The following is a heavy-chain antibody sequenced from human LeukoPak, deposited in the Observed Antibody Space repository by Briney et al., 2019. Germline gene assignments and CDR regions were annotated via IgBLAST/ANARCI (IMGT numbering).Heavy chain of an antibody. CDR2: IYPGDSDI. CDR3: ARRQGCSSSSCPPDY. D-gene: IGHD2-2*01. CDR1: GYSFTSYW. V-gene: IGHV5-51*01. Sequence: SLNSSCKASGYSFTSYWIGWVRQMPGKGLELMGIIYPGDSDIRYSPSFQGQVTISVDKSISTAYLQWSSLKASDTAMYYCARRQGCSSSSCPPDYWGQGTLAPVSP. J-gene: IGHJ4*02.